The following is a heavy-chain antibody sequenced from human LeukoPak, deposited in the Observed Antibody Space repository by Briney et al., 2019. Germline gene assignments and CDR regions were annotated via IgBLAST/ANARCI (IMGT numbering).Heavy chain of an antibody. Sequence: PSETLSLTCAVYGGSFSGYYWSWIRQPPGKGLEWIGEINHSGSTNYNPSLKSRVTISVDTSMNQFSLKLSSVTAADTAVYYCARSITIFGVVHYGMDVWGQGTTVTVSS. D-gene: IGHD3-3*01. V-gene: IGHV4-34*01. J-gene: IGHJ6*02. CDR2: INHSGST. CDR1: GGSFSGYY. CDR3: ARSITIFGVVHYGMDV.